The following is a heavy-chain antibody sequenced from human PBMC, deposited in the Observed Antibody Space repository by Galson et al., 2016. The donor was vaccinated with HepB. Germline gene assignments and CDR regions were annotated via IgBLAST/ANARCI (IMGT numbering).Heavy chain of an antibody. D-gene: IGHD3-10*01. CDR3: AKPPSGEDDAFHI. CDR2: ISYDGKTK. J-gene: IGHJ3*02. Sequence: SLRLSCAASGFSFSSYVMHWVRQAPGKGLEWVAVISYDGKTKFYADSVKGRFTISRDHSKNTLYLQMNSLRVEDTAVHFYAKPPSGEDDAFHIWGQGTLVTVSS. V-gene: IGHV3-30*18. CDR1: GFSFSSYV.